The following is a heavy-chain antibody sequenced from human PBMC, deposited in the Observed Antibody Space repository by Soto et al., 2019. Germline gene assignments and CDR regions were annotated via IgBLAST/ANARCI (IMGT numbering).Heavy chain of an antibody. CDR3: ARHLRYHGSGSSGEIDY. J-gene: IGHJ4*02. Sequence: QLQLQESGPGLVNPSETLSLTCTVSGDSITSSSYYWGWIRQPPGKGLEWIGIIYYSGTTFYNPSLKSRVTNSVDTSRNQFALRLTSVTAADTAVYYCARHLRYHGSGSSGEIDYWGQGTLVTVSS. D-gene: IGHD3-10*01. CDR2: IYYSGTT. CDR1: GDSITSSSYY. V-gene: IGHV4-39*01.